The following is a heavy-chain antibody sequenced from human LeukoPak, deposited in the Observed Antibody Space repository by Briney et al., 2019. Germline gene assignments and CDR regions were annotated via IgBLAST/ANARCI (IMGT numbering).Heavy chain of an antibody. Sequence: ASVKVSCTASGHIFSDLYIIWVRQVPGQGLEWMGWINPNSGGTNYAQKFQGRVTMTRDTSISTAYMELSRLRSDDTAVYYCARDQNLYDFWSGYYYYMDVWGKGTTVTVSS. CDR3: ARDQNLYDFWSGYYYYMDV. CDR2: INPNSGGT. D-gene: IGHD3-3*01. CDR1: GHIFSDLY. J-gene: IGHJ6*03. V-gene: IGHV1-2*02.